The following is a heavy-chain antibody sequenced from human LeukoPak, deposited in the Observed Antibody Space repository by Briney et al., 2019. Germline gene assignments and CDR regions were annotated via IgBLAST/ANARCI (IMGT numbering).Heavy chain of an antibody. J-gene: IGHJ6*03. CDR3: ARGGYGHNMDV. D-gene: IGHD3-10*01. V-gene: IGHV3-74*01. CDR2: IKNAGIDT. Sequence: SGGSLRLACVGSGFMFSNYYMYWVRHAPGGGLVWVSRIKNAGIDTIYADSVKGRFTVSRDNAKNTVYLQMSSLRAEDTAVYYCARGGYGHNMDVWGEGTTVTVSS. CDR1: GFMFSNYY.